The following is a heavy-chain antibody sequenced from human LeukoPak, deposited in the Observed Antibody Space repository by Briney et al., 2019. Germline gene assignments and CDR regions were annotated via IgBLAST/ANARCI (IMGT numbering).Heavy chain of an antibody. D-gene: IGHD5-12*01. V-gene: IGHV4-59*01. J-gene: IGHJ4*02. CDR3: AAEDLVATIGY. CDR1: GGSISSYY. Sequence: SETLSLTCTVSGGSISSYYWSWIRQPPGKRLEWIGYIYYSGSTNYNPSLKSRVTISADTSKNQFSLKLSSVTAADTAVYYCAAEDLVATIGYWGQGTLVTVSS. CDR2: IYYSGST.